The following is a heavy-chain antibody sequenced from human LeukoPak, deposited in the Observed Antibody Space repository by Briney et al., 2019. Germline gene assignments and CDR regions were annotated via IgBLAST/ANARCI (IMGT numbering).Heavy chain of an antibody. CDR3: ALNTVNWFDP. D-gene: IGHD4-17*01. CDR2: IYYSGST. V-gene: IGHV4-39*01. Sequence: KPSETLSLTCTVSGGSISSSSYYWGWIRQPPGKGLEWIGSIYYSGSTHYNPSLKSRVTISVDTSKNQFSLKLSSVTAADTAVYYCALNTVNWFDPWGQGTLVTVSS. CDR1: GGSISSSSYY. J-gene: IGHJ5*02.